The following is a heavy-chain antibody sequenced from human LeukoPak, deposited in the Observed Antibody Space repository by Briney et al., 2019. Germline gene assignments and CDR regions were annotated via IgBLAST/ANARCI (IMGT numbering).Heavy chain of an antibody. CDR2: IFPIFCKA. CDR1: GGILSRYS. D-gene: IGHD5-18*01. V-gene: IGHV1-69*01. CDR3: ARNPIELRGYSYGYFDY. Sequence: SVTVSCKASGGILSRYSFSGVRQAPGQGLEWMGGIFPIFCKANYAQKFQGRVTITADESTSTAYMELSSLRSEDTAVYYCARNPIELRGYSYGYFDYWGQGTLVTVSS. J-gene: IGHJ4*02.